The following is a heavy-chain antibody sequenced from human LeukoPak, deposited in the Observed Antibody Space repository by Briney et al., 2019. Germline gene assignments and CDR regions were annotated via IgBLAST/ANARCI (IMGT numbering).Heavy chain of an antibody. CDR1: GYTFTSYD. Sequence: ASVKVSCKASGYTFTSYDINWVRQATGQGLEWTGWMNPNSGNTGYAQKFQGRVTMTRNTSISTAYMELSSLRSEDTAVYYCARGITIFGVVFYGMDVWGQGTTVTVSS. V-gene: IGHV1-8*01. CDR2: MNPNSGNT. CDR3: ARGITIFGVVFYGMDV. D-gene: IGHD3-3*01. J-gene: IGHJ6*02.